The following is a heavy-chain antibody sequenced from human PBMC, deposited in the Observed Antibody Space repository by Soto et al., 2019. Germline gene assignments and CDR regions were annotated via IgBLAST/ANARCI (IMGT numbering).Heavy chain of an antibody. J-gene: IGHJ6*03. Sequence: SETLSLTCTVSGGSISSYYWSWIRQPPGKGLEWIGYIYYSGSTNYNPSLKSRVTISVDTSKNQFSLKLSSVTAADTAVYYCARQTGDIVVVPAALGGSYMDVWGKGTTVTVSS. CDR2: IYYSGST. CDR1: GGSISSYY. CDR3: ARQTGDIVVVPAALGGSYMDV. D-gene: IGHD2-2*01. V-gene: IGHV4-59*08.